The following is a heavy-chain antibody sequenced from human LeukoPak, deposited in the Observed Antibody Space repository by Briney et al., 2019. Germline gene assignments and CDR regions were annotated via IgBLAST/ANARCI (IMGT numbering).Heavy chain of an antibody. J-gene: IGHJ4*02. CDR3: VSRGGICYYRSDY. CDR1: GFTFRGYD. V-gene: IGHV3-23*01. Sequence: PGGSLRLSCAASGFTFRGYDMSWVRQAPGKGLEWVSGISGVGSGTYYADSVKGRFTISRDNSKNTLYLQMISLRAEDTAIYYCVSRGGICYYRSDYWGQGTLVTVSS. CDR2: ISGVGSGT. D-gene: IGHD2-15*01.